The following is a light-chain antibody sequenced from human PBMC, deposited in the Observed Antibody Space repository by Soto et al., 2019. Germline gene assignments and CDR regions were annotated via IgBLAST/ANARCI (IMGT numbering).Light chain of an antibody. CDR3: QQFNTSPWT. Sequence: DIQMTQSPSTLSASEGDRVTISCRASQSVSIWLAWYQQKPGRAPKLLIYKSSILESGVPSRFSGSGSGTESTLTIGSLQPDDFATYYCQQFNTSPWTFGQGTKV. J-gene: IGKJ1*01. CDR2: KSS. CDR1: QSVSIW. V-gene: IGKV1-5*03.